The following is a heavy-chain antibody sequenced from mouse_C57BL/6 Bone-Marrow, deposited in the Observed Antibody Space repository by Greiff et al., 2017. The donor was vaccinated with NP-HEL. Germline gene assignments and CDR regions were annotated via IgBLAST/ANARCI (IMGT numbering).Heavy chain of an antibody. CDR2: IDPSDSYT. V-gene: IGHV1-50*01. Sequence: QVQLKESGAELVKPGASVKLSCKASGYTFTSYWMQWVKQRPGQGLEWIGEIDPSDSYTNYNQKFKGKATLTVDTSDSKAYMKLSSLTSDDYAVYNCARNSNSPYYIDYWGQGTTLTVSS. J-gene: IGHJ2*01. CDR1: GYTFTSYW. CDR3: ARNSNSPYYIDY. D-gene: IGHD2-5*01.